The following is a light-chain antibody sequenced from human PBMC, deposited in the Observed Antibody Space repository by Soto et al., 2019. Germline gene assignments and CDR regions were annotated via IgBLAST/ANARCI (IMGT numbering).Light chain of an antibody. V-gene: IGLV2-8*01. CDR3: SLSAGNNNVL. Sequence: QSVLTQPPSASGSPGQSVTISCTGTSSDVGGYNYVSWYQQHPGKAPKLMIYEVSRRPSGVPDRFSGSKSGNTASLTVSGLQAEDEAEYYGSLSAGNNNVLFGGGTKLTVL. J-gene: IGLJ2*01. CDR1: SSDVGGYNY. CDR2: EVS.